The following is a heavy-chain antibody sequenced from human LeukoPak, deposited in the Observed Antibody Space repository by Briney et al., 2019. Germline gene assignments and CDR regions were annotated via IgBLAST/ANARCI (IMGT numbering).Heavy chain of an antibody. CDR1: GFTFSSYA. D-gene: IGHD2-2*02. Sequence: PGGSLGLSCAASGFTFSSYAMSWVRQAPGKGLEWVSAISGSGGSTYYADSVKGRFTISRDNSKNTLYLQMNSLRAEDTAVYYCAKEGCSSTSCYRWFDPWGQGTLVTVSS. V-gene: IGHV3-23*01. CDR3: AKEGCSSTSCYRWFDP. CDR2: ISGSGGST. J-gene: IGHJ5*02.